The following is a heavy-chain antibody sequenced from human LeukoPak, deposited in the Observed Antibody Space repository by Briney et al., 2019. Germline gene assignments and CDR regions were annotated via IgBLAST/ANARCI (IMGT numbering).Heavy chain of an antibody. CDR1: GGTFSNYA. V-gene: IGHV1-69*05. CDR2: IIPIFGTT. CDR3: ARGLGIAAAGPSP. D-gene: IGHD6-13*01. Sequence: ASVKVSCKASGGTFSNYAISWVRQAPGQGLEWMGRIIPIFGTTNYAQKFQGRVTITTDESTSTAYMELSSLRSEDTAVYYCARGLGIAAAGPSPWGQGTLVTVSS. J-gene: IGHJ5*02.